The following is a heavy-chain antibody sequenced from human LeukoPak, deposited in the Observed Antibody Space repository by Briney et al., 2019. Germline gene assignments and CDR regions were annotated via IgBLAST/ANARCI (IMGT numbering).Heavy chain of an antibody. CDR1: GFTFSSYS. V-gene: IGHV3-48*02. CDR3: ARDGPLVRMITFGNDAFDI. Sequence: GGSLRLSCAASGFTFSSYSMNWVRQAPGKGLEWVSYISSSSSSTIYYADSVKGRFTISRDNAKNSLYLQMNSLRDEDTAVYYCARDGPLVRMITFGNDAFDIWGQGTMVTVSS. J-gene: IGHJ3*02. CDR2: ISSSSSSTI. D-gene: IGHD3-16*01.